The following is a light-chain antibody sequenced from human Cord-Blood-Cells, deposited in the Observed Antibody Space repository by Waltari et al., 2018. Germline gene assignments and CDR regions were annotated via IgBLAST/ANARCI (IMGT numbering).Light chain of an antibody. Sequence: EIVMTQSPATLSVSPGERATLACRASQSVSSNLAWYQQKPGQAPRLLIYGASTRATVIPARFSGSGSGTEFTLTISSLQSEDFAVYYCQQYNNWFTFGPGTKVDIK. CDR3: QQYNNWFT. CDR2: GAS. V-gene: IGKV3-15*01. J-gene: IGKJ3*01. CDR1: QSVSSN.